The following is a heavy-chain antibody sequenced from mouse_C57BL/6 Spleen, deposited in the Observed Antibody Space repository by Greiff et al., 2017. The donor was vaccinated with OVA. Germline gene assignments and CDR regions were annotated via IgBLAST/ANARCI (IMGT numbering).Heavy chain of an antibody. CDR2: ISSGSSTI. CDR1: GFTFSDYG. D-gene: IGHD1-1*01. J-gene: IGHJ4*01. V-gene: IGHV5-17*01. Sequence: EVKLMESGGGLVKPGGSLKLSCAASGFTFSDYGMHWVRQAPEKGLEWVAYISSGSSTIYYADTVKGRFTISRDNAKNTLFLQMTSLRSEDTAMYYCAAYYYGSSYYYAMDYWGQGTSVTVSS. CDR3: AAYYYGSSYYYAMDY.